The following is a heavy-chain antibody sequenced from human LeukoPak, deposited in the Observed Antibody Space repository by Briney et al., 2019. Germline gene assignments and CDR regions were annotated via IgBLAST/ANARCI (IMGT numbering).Heavy chain of an antibody. CDR3: ATSMVRGVYADAAFDI. CDR2: IYTSGST. Sequence: SDTLSLTCTVSGGSISSYSWSWIRQPAGKGLEWIGRIYTSGSTNYNPSLKSRVTLSVDTSKNQFSLKLSSVTAADTAVYYCATSMVRGVYADAAFDIWGQGTMVTVSS. CDR1: GGSISSYS. D-gene: IGHD3-10*01. J-gene: IGHJ3*02. V-gene: IGHV4-4*07.